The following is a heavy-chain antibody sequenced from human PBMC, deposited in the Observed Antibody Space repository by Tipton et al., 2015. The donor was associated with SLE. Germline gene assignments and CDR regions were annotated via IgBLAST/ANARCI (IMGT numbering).Heavy chain of an antibody. CDR2: IYYSGST. V-gene: IGHV4-39*07. J-gene: IGHJ6*03. Sequence: TLSLTCTVSGGSISSGGYYWTWIRQYPGKGLEWIGSIYYSGSTYYNPSLKSRVTISVDTSKNQFSLKLSSVTAADTAVYYCARGGSSWSGYYYYYMDVWGKGTTVTVSS. D-gene: IGHD6-13*01. CDR1: GGSISSGGYY. CDR3: ARGGSSWSGYYYYYMDV.